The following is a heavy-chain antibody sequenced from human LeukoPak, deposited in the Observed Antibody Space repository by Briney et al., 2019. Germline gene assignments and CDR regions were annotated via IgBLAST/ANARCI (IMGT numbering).Heavy chain of an antibody. CDR1: GFTFSSYG. D-gene: IGHD2-15*01. CDR3: AKGPYSDDAFDF. V-gene: IGHV3-30*02. J-gene: IGHJ3*01. CDR2: IRYDGSNK. Sequence: GGSLRLSCAASGFTFSSYGMHWVRQGPGKGLEGVAFIRYDGSNKYYADSVKGRFTISRDNSKNTLYLQMNSLRAEDTAVYYCAKGPYSDDAFDFWGQGTMVTVSS.